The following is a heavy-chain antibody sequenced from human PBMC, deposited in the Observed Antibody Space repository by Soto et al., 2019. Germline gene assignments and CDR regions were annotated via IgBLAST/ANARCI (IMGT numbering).Heavy chain of an antibody. V-gene: IGHV3-74*01. CDR2: IDGDGSTT. D-gene: IGHD3-10*01. CDR3: ARGPRGRFAFDI. J-gene: IGHJ3*02. Sequence: EVQLVESGGALVQPGGSLRLSCEATGFTFSNDWMHWVRQAPGKGLVWVSRIDGDGSTTNYADSVKGRFTISRDNAKNTLYLQVNTLRDDDTAVYYCARGPRGRFAFDIWGQGTMVTVSS. CDR1: GFTFSNDW.